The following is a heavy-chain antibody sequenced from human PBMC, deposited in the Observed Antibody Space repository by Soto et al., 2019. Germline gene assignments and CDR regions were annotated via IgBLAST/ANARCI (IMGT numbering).Heavy chain of an antibody. CDR3: AKHDYGGNIVFDY. V-gene: IGHV3-23*01. CDR1: GFTFSSYA. CDR2: ISSSGTTT. J-gene: IGHJ4*02. D-gene: IGHD4-17*01. Sequence: EVQVLKSGGGLVQPGGSLRLSCAASGFTFSSYAMSWVRQAPGKGLEWISAISSSGTTTYYADSVKGRFTISRDNSKNTLYLQMNSLRAEDTAVYYCAKHDYGGNIVFDYWGQGTLVTVSS.